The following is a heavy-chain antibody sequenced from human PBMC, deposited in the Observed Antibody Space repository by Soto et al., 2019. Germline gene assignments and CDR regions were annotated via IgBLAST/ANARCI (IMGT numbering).Heavy chain of an antibody. Sequence: PGGSLRLSCAASGFTFSSYGMHWVRRAPGKGLEWVAVISYDGSNRYYADSVKGRFTISRDNSKNTLYLQMNSLRAEDTAVYYCAKGAQGSYDYWGQGTLVTVSS. CDR2: ISYDGSNR. CDR3: AKGAQGSYDY. J-gene: IGHJ4*02. CDR1: GFTFSSYG. V-gene: IGHV3-30*18.